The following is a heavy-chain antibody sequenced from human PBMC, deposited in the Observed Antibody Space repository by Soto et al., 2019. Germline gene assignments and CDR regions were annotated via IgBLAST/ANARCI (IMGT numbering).Heavy chain of an antibody. J-gene: IGHJ4*02. Sequence: SETLSLTCTVSGGSIGTFYWSWIRRPPGRGLEWIGYIYNSGTTYSPSLKSRVTISEDTSKNQFSLKLISVTAADTAIYYCARRYSYGYFDNWGQGTRVTVSS. D-gene: IGHD5-12*01. V-gene: IGHV4-59*08. CDR3: ARRYSYGYFDN. CDR1: GGSIGTFY. CDR2: IYNSGT.